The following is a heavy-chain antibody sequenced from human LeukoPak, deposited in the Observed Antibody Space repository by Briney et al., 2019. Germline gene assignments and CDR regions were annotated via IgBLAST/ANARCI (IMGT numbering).Heavy chain of an antibody. D-gene: IGHD6-13*01. CDR1: GFTFGDYA. CDR3: ARDRAGYFYAMDV. CDR2: INWKSNNI. J-gene: IGHJ6*02. V-gene: IGHV3-9*01. Sequence: GRSLRLSCAASGFTFGDYAMHWVRQAPGKGLEWVSGINWKSNNIGYADSVKGRFTISRDNAKNSLYLQMNSLRTEDTALYYCARDRAGYFYAMDVWGQGTSVTVPS.